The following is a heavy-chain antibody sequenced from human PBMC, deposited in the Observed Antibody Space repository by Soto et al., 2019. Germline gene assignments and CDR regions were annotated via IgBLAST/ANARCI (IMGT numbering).Heavy chain of an antibody. CDR2: IYYSGST. V-gene: IGHV4-59*01. CDR3: AREVRVTTPKFYYYYGMDV. J-gene: IGHJ6*02. D-gene: IGHD4-4*01. Sequence: PSETLSLPCPVSGGSISSYYWSWIRQPPGKGLEWIGYIYYSGSTNYTPSLKSRVTISVDTSKNQFSPKLSSVTAADTAVYYCAREVRVTTPKFYYYYGMDVWGQGTTVTVSS. CDR1: GGSISSYY.